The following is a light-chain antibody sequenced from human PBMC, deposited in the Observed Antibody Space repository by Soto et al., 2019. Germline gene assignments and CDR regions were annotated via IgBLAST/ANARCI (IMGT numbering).Light chain of an antibody. J-gene: IGKJ1*01. CDR2: KAS. CDR1: QTISSW. Sequence: DIQMTQSPSTLSGSVGDRVTITCRAGQTISSWLAWYQQKPGKAPKLLIYKASTLKSGVPSRFSGSGSGTEFTLTISSLQPDDFATYYCQHYNSYSEAFGQGNKVELK. CDR3: QHYNSYSEA. V-gene: IGKV1-5*03.